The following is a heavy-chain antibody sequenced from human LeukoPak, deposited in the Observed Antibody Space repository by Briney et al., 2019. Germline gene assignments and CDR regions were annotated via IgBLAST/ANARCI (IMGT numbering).Heavy chain of an antibody. D-gene: IGHD3-10*01. V-gene: IGHV3-21*01. J-gene: IGHJ4*02. CDR2: ISGGGTYM. CDR3: ARDSDLSH. Sequence: GESLRLSCVASGLTFSPYSMNWVRQAPGKGLEWVSSISGGGTYMYYADSLKGRFTISRDNAKNSLYLQMSSLRAEDTAVYYCARDSDLSHWGQGTLVTVSS. CDR1: GLTFSPYS.